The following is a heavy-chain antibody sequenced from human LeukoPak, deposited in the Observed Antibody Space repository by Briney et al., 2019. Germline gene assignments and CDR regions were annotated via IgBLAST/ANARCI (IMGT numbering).Heavy chain of an antibody. CDR1: GFTFSRYT. V-gene: IGHV3-21*01. CDR3: ARSRGQQLGRLEFDY. J-gene: IGHJ4*02. Sequence: GGSLRLSCAASGFTFSRYTMNWVRQVPGKGLEWVSSISSSSIYIYYADSVKGRFTISRDNAKNSLYLQMNSLRAEDTAVYYCARSRGQQLGRLEFDYWGQGTLVTVSS. D-gene: IGHD6-13*01. CDR2: ISSSSIYI.